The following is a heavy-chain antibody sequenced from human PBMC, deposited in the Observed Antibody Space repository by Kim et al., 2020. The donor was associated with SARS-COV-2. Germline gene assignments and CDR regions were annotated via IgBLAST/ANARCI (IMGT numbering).Heavy chain of an antibody. Sequence: LRRRVTISVDTSENQFSLKLSSVTAADTAVYYCASGWYYYDSSGYSHFDYWGQGTLVTVSS. J-gene: IGHJ4*02. CDR3: ASGWYYYDSSGYSHFDY. V-gene: IGHV4-39*07. D-gene: IGHD3-22*01.